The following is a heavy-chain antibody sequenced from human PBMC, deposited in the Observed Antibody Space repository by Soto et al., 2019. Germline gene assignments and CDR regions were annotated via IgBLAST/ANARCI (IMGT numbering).Heavy chain of an antibody. CDR3: ARGGGIHDPSVAAAGNPRYYFDY. D-gene: IGHD6-13*01. J-gene: IGHJ4*02. CDR2: ISSSSSTM. CDR1: GFTFSSYE. V-gene: IGHV3-48*03. Sequence: PGGSLRLSCAASGFTFSSYEMNWVRQAPGKGLEWVSYISSSSSTMYYADSVKGRFTISRDNAKNSLYLQMNSLRAEDTAVYYCARGGGIHDPSVAAAGNPRYYFDYWGQGTLVTVSS.